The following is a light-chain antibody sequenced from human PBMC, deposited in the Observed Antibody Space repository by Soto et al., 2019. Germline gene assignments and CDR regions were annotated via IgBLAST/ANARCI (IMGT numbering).Light chain of an antibody. CDR3: ATCDDSQSGVV. Sequence: QLVLTQPPSASGTPGQRVTISCSGSSSNIGSNYVYWYQQLPGTAPKLLIYRNNQRPSGVPDRLSGSKSGTSASLASSGLRFDDGADCRNATCDDSQSGVVFGGGTQPTV. J-gene: IGLJ2*01. CDR2: RNN. V-gene: IGLV1-47*01. CDR1: SSNIGSNY.